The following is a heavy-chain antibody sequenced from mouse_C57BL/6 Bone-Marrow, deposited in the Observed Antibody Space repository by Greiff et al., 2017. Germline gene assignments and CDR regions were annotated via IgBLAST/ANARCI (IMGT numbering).Heavy chain of an antibody. CDR2: IRLKSDNYAT. J-gene: IGHJ4*01. V-gene: IGHV6-3*01. Sequence: EVQLQESGGGLVQPGGSMKLSCVASGFTFSNYWMNWVRQSPEKGLEWVAQIRLKSDNYATHYAESVKGRFTISRDDSKSSVYLQMNNLRAEDTGIYYCTEEITTVVATGNYAMDYWGQGTSVTVSS. D-gene: IGHD1-1*01. CDR3: TEEITTVVATGNYAMDY. CDR1: GFTFSNYW.